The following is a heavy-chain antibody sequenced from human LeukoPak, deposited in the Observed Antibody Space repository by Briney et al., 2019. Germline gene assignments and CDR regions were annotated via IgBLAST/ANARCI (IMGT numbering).Heavy chain of an antibody. CDR2: IIPISGTA. Sequence: SVKVSCKATGGTFSSYAISWVRQAPGQGLEWMGGIIPISGTANYAQKFQGRVTITADKSTSTAYMELSSLRSEDTAVYYCARAFSSGYDRWIYYFDYWGQGTLVTVSS. CDR3: ARAFSSGYDRWIYYFDY. J-gene: IGHJ4*02. CDR1: GGTFSSYA. D-gene: IGHD5-12*01. V-gene: IGHV1-69*06.